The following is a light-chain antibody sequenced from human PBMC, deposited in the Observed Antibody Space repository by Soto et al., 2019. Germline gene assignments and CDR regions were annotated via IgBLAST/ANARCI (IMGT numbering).Light chain of an antibody. CDR2: GAS. CDR3: QQDGTSPLT. J-gene: IGKJ4*01. V-gene: IGKV3-20*01. Sequence: EIVLSQSPGTLSLSPGERATLSCRASQSVSSSYLAWYQQKPGQAPRLLIYGASSRATGIPDSFSGSGSGTDFTLTISILEPEDFAVYYCQQDGTSPLTFGGGTKVDIK. CDR1: QSVSSSY.